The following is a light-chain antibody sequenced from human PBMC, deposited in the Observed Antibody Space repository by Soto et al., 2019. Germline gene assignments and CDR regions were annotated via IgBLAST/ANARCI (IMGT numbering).Light chain of an antibody. J-gene: IGKJ2*01. CDR2: WAS. Sequence: DIVMTQSPDSLAVSLGERATINCKSTQGVLYSSNNKNFLACYQQKPGQPPKLLIYWASTRESGVPDRFSGSGSGTDFTLTITSLQAEDVAVYYCQQYYSTPPYTFGQGTKLEIK. CDR3: QQYYSTPPYT. V-gene: IGKV4-1*01. CDR1: QGVLYSSNNKNF.